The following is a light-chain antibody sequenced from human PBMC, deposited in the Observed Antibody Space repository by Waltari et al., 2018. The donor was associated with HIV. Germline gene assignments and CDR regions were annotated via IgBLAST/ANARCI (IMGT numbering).Light chain of an antibody. CDR3: QVWDTSSDRVI. CDR1: NIGSKD. Sequence: SYVLTQPPSVSVAPGQTARITCGGNNIGSKDVHWYQQKPGQAPVVVVYDYTDRPSGIPERCSGSNSGHTATLTISRVEAGDEADYHCQVWDTSSDRVIFGGGTKLTVL. J-gene: IGLJ2*01. CDR2: DYT. V-gene: IGLV3-21*02.